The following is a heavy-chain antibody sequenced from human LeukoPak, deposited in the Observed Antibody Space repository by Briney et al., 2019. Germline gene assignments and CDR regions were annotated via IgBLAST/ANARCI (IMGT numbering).Heavy chain of an antibody. CDR2: ISYDGSNK. CDR1: GFTFSSYG. CDR3: ARESDTAMVSFDP. J-gene: IGHJ5*02. Sequence: GRSLRLSCAASGFTFSSYGMHWVRQAPGKGLEWVAVISYDGSNKYYADSVKGRFTISRDNAKNSLYLQMNSLRAEDTAVYYCARESDTAMVSFDPWGQGTLVTVSS. V-gene: IGHV3-30*03. D-gene: IGHD5-18*01.